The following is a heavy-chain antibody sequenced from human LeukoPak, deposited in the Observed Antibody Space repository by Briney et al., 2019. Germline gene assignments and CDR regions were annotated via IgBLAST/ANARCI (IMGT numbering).Heavy chain of an antibody. J-gene: IGHJ4*02. CDR3: ARQTNWGAGNFDY. V-gene: IGHV4-31*03. Sequence: SETLSLTCTVSGGSISSGGYYWSWIRQHPGKGLEWIGYIYYSGSTYYNPSLKSRVTISVDTSKNQFSLKLSSVTAADTAVYYCARQTNWGAGNFDYWGQGTLVTVSS. CDR1: GGSISSGGYY. CDR2: IYYSGST. D-gene: IGHD3-16*01.